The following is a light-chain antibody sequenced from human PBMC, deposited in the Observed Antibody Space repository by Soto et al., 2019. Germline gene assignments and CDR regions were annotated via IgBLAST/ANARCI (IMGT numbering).Light chain of an antibody. J-gene: IGLJ2*01. Sequence: QSVLTRPPSASGSPGQSVTISCTGTSSDVGGYDSVSWYQQHPNKAPKLMIYEVTKRPSGVPDRFSGSKSGSTASLTVSGLQAEDEADYYCSSYAGNNNLIFGGGTKVTVL. CDR3: SSYAGNNNLI. V-gene: IGLV2-8*01. CDR2: EVT. CDR1: SSDVGGYDS.